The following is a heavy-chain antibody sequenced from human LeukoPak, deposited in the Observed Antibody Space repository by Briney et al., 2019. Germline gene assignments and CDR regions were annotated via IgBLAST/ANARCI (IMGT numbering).Heavy chain of an antibody. CDR3: ARTLPGSIAARRGGWFDP. CDR1: GVSISSNNW. V-gene: IGHV4-4*02. D-gene: IGHD6-6*01. Sequence: SETLSLTCAVSGVSISSNNWWGWVRQPPGKGLEWIGEIYHSGSPNYNPSLKSRVTISVDKSRNHFSLNLSSVTAADTAVYYCARTLPGSIAARRGGWFDPWGQGTLVTVSS. J-gene: IGHJ5*02. CDR2: IYHSGSP.